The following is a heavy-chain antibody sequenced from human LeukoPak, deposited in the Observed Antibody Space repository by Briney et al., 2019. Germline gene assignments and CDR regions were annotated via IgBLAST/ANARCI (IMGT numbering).Heavy chain of an antibody. CDR1: GGSISSSSYY. CDR3: ARDPLYLTVDSVY. D-gene: IGHD4-23*01. CDR2: IYYSGST. Sequence: SETLSLTCTVSGGSISSSSYYWGWIRQPPGKGLEWIGSIYYSGSTYYNPSLKSRVTISVDTSKNQFSLKLSSVTAADTAVYYCARDPLYLTVDSVYWGQGTLVTVSS. J-gene: IGHJ4*02. V-gene: IGHV4-39*07.